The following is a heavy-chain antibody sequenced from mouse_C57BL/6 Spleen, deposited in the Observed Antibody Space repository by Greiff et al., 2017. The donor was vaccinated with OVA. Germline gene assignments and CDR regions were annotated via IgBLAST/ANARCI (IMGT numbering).Heavy chain of an antibody. CDR2: IDPSDSYT. D-gene: IGHD1-1*01. J-gene: IGHJ4*01. CDR1: GYTFTSYW. Sequence: QVQLKQPGAELVMPGASVKLSCKASGYTFTSYWMHWVKQRPGQGLEWIGEIDPSDSYTNYNQKFKGKSTLTVDKSSSTAYMQLSSLTSEDSAVYYCARRRYYGSSYYYAMDYWGQGTSVTVSS. CDR3: ARRRYYGSSYYYAMDY. V-gene: IGHV1-69*01.